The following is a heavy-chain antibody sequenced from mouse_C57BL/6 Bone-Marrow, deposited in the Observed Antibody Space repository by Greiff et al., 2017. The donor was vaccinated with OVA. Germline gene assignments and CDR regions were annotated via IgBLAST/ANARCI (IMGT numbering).Heavy chain of an antibody. Sequence: VKLMESGAELVKPGASVKMSCKASGYTFTTYPIEWMKQNHGKSLEWIGNFHPYNDDTKYNEKFKGKATLTVEKSSSTVYLELSRLTSDDSAVYYCARGPAYGSPLYAMDYWGQGTSVTVSS. J-gene: IGHJ4*01. CDR2: FHPYNDDT. CDR1: GYTFTTYP. D-gene: IGHD1-1*01. V-gene: IGHV1-47*01. CDR3: ARGPAYGSPLYAMDY.